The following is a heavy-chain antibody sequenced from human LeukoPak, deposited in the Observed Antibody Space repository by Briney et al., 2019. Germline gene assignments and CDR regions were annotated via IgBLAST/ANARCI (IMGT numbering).Heavy chain of an antibody. V-gene: IGHV4-59*01. J-gene: IGHJ3*02. CDR3: ARAPSFSGSYYQTPMGAFDI. CDR2: IYYSGST. CDR1: GGSISSYY. Sequence: PSETLSLTCTVSGGSISSYYWSWIRQPPGKGLEWIGYIYYSGSTNYNPSLKSRVTISVDTSKNQFSLKLNSVTAADTAVYYCARAPSFSGSYYQTPMGAFDIWGQGTMVTVSS. D-gene: IGHD1-26*01.